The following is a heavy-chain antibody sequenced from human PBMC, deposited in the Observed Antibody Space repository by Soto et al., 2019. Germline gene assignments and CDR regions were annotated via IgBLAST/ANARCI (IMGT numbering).Heavy chain of an antibody. Sequence: SETLSLTCTVSGGSISSSSYYWGWIRQPPGKGLEWIGSIYYSGSTYYNPSLKSRVTISVDTSKNQFSLKLSSVTAADTAVYYCASGSPQVVPAALEWYFDYWGQGTLVTVSS. D-gene: IGHD2-2*01. J-gene: IGHJ4*02. CDR3: ASGSPQVVPAALEWYFDY. CDR2: IYYSGST. CDR1: GGSISSSSYY. V-gene: IGHV4-39*01.